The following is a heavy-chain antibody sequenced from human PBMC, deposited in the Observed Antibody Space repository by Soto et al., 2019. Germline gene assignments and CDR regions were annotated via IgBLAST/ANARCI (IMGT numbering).Heavy chain of an antibody. J-gene: IGHJ6*02. Sequence: ASVKVSCKASGYTFTSYYMHWVRQAPGQGLEWMGIINPSDGSTSYAQNFQGRVTMTRDTSTSTVYMGLSSLRSEDTAVYYCARVEGGSGSSYGMDVWGQGTTVTVSS. D-gene: IGHD3-10*01. CDR3: ARVEGGSGSSYGMDV. CDR2: INPSDGST. CDR1: GYTFTSYY. V-gene: IGHV1-46*03.